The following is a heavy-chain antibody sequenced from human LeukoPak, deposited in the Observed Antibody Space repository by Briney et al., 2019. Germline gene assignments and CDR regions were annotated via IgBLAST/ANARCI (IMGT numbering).Heavy chain of an antibody. V-gene: IGHV3-21*01. CDR2: ISNSGSDI. J-gene: IGHJ5*02. CDR3: ARELPGIDP. CDR1: GFSFSGYT. D-gene: IGHD1-26*01. Sequence: GGSLTLSCAASGFSFSGYTMNWVRQAPGKGLEWVSCISNSGSDIYYAYPVRGRFTINKDNAKNSLYLQMNSPGVEDTAVYYCARELPGIDPWGQGTLVTVSS.